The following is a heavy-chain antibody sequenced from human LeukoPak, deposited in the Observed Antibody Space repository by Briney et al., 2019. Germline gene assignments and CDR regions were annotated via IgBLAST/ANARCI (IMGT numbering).Heavy chain of an antibody. D-gene: IGHD3-22*01. CDR2: IWYDGSNK. J-gene: IGHJ4*02. V-gene: IGHV3-33*01. CDR1: GFTFSSYG. CDR3: ARDDSSGYYDY. Sequence: GGSLRLSCAASGFTFSSYGMHWVRQAPGKGLEWVAVIWYDGSNKYYADSVKGRFTISRDNSKNTLYLQMNGLRAEDTAVYYCARDDSSGYYDYWGQGTLVTVSS.